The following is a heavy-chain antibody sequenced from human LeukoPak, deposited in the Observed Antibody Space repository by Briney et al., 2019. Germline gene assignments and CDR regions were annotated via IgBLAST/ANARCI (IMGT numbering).Heavy chain of an antibody. D-gene: IGHD5-12*01. Sequence: VASVKVSCKVSGYTLTELSMHWVRQAPGKGLEWMGGFDPEDGETIYAQKFQGRVTMTEDTSTDTAYMELSSLRPEDTALYYCVKDKHRDGYTYGVYDSWGQGTLITVSS. V-gene: IGHV1-24*01. CDR2: FDPEDGET. J-gene: IGHJ5*01. CDR3: VKDKHRDGYTYGVYDS. CDR1: GYTLTELS.